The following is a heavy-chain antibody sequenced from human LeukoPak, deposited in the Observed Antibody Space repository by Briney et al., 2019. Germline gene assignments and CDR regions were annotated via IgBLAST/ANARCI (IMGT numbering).Heavy chain of an antibody. CDR2: IIPIFGTA. CDR3: ARDNSVRDEAWWFNP. CDR1: GYTFTSYG. D-gene: IGHD5-24*01. V-gene: IGHV1-69*06. J-gene: IGHJ5*02. Sequence: GASVKVSCKASGYTFTSYGITWVRQAPGQGLEWMGGIIPIFGTANYAQKFRGRVTITADKSTRTAYMELSSLRSEDTAVYYCARDNSVRDEAWWFNPWGQGTLVTVSS.